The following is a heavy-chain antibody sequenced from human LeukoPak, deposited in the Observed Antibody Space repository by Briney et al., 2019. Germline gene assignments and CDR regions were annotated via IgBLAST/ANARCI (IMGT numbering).Heavy chain of an antibody. J-gene: IGHJ4*02. CDR1: GFTFNKYD. V-gene: IGHV3-15*01. CDR2: IKPTKTDGGAP. D-gene: IGHD5-18*01. CDR3: AREGSLYGYHSFDS. Sequence: GGSLRLSCAASGFTFNKYDMYWVRQAPGKGLEWVGRIKPTKTDGGAPFYATAFEGRITISRDDSRDMMYLQMNSLKTDDTGLYYCAREGSLYGYHSFDSWGQGTLVTVSS.